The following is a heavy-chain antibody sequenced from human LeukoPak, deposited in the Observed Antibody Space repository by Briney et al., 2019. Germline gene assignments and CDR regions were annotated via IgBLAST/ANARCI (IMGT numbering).Heavy chain of an antibody. Sequence: GGSLRLSCAASGFMFGDYAMHWARQAPGKGLEWVAGIHWNSGSIGYADSVKGRFTISRDNAKNSLYLQMNSLRAEDTALYYCAKDIGTSRGSFYGMDVWGQGTTVTVSS. D-gene: IGHD3-22*01. V-gene: IGHV3-9*01. CDR3: AKDIGTSRGSFYGMDV. J-gene: IGHJ6*02. CDR1: GFMFGDYA. CDR2: IHWNSGSI.